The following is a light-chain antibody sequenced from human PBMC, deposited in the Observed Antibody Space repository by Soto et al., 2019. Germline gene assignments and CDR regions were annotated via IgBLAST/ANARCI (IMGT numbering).Light chain of an antibody. CDR3: QQYNVWPLT. Sequence: EIVMTQSPVTLSVSPGDRAPLSCRAIQGVNTNLAGYQQKPGQTPKLLIYVASTRATGIPARFSGSGSGTEFTLTISSLQSEDFAVYYCQQYNVWPLTFGGGTKVEFK. CDR1: QGVNTN. J-gene: IGKJ4*01. CDR2: VAS. V-gene: IGKV3-15*01.